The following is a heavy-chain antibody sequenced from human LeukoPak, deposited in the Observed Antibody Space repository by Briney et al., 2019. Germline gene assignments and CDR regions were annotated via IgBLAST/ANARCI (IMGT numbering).Heavy chain of an antibody. CDR1: GFTFSSYW. CDR2: IKQDGSEK. CDR3: ARDEGYFY. V-gene: IGHV3-7*01. J-gene: IGHJ4*02. D-gene: IGHD2/OR15-2a*01. Sequence: PGGSLRLSCAAFGFTFSSYWMTWVRQAPGKGLEWVANIKQDGSEKKYVDSMKGRFTISRDNAKNSLYLQMNSLRAEDTAVYYCARDEGYFYWGQGTLVTVSS.